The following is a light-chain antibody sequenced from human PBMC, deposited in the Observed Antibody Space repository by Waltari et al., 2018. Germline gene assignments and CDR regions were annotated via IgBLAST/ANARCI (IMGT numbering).Light chain of an antibody. CDR3: QQYGSSVLYT. CDR1: QTLSKNF. J-gene: IGKJ2*01. Sequence: IVLTQSPGTPSLSPGESATLSCRASQTLSKNFLAWYQQKPGQAPRLLISGASSRAAGIPDRFSGSGSGTYFTLTISRLEPDDFAMYYCQQYGSSVLYTFGQGTKLEIK. V-gene: IGKV3-20*01. CDR2: GAS.